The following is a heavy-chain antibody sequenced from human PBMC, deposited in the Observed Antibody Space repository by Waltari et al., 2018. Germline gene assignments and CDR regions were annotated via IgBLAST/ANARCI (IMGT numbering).Heavy chain of an antibody. D-gene: IGHD2-2*02. CDR1: GGSFSGYY. V-gene: IGHV4-34*01. CDR2: SNHSGST. Sequence: QVQLQQWGAGLLKPSETLSLTCAVYGGSFSGYYWSWIRQPPGTGLEWIGESNHSGSTNYNPSLKSRVTISVDTSKNQFSLKLSSVTAADTAVYYCAIEGYCSSTSCYTRGPPSDYWGQGTLVTVSS. J-gene: IGHJ4*02. CDR3: AIEGYCSSTSCYTRGPPSDY.